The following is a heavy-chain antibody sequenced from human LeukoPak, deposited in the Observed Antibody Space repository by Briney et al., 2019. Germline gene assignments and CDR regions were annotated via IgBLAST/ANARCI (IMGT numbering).Heavy chain of an antibody. V-gene: IGHV4-59*01. CDR3: ARGPVADPFDY. CDR2: IYYSGST. CDR1: GGSISSYY. D-gene: IGHD6-19*01. Sequence: SETLSLTCTVSGGSISSYYWRWIRQPPGKGLEWIGYIYYSGSTNYNPSLKSRVTISVDTSKNQFSLKLSSVTAADTAVYYCARGPVADPFDYWGQGTLVTVSS. J-gene: IGHJ4*02.